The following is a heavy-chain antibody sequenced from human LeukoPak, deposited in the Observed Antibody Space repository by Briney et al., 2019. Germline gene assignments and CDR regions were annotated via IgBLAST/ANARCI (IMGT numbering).Heavy chain of an antibody. CDR2: ICFSRTT. D-gene: IGHD3-10*01. CDR3: GRHFPETGRDEQPLEY. Sequence: SETLSLTCTVSGGSISSSDSYWAWVRQPPGKGREWIGSICFSRTTYYNPSLKSRVTMSIDTSKNHFSLKVASVTAADTAVYYCGRHFPETGRDEQPLEYWGQGSLFTVSS. CDR1: GGSISSSDSY. V-gene: IGHV4-39*01. J-gene: IGHJ4*02.